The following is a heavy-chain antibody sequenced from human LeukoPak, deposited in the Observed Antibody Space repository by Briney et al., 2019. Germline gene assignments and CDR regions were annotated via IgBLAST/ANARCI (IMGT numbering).Heavy chain of an antibody. CDR1: GFTFSSYA. D-gene: IGHD1-26*01. CDR2: ISYDGSNK. J-gene: IGHJ6*03. CDR3: ARGPQGATFNCYYYYMDV. Sequence: PGGSLRLSRAASGFTFSSYAMHWVRQAPGKRLEWVAVISYDGSNKYYADSVKGRLPISRDNSKNTLYLQMNSLRAEDTAVYYCARGPQGATFNCYYYYMDVWGKGTTVTVSS. V-gene: IGHV3-30*04.